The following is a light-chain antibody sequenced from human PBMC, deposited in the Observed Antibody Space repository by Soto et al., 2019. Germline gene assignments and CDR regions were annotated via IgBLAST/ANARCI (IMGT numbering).Light chain of an antibody. CDR3: QQRSNWPPIT. Sequence: EIVLTQSPATLYLSPGERATLSCRASQSVSSSLAWYQQKPGQAPSLLIYDASNRATGTPARFSGSRSGTDFPRTISCLEPEDFAVDYCQQRSNWPPITFGQGTRLEIK. CDR2: DAS. CDR1: QSVSSS. V-gene: IGKV3-11*01. J-gene: IGKJ5*01.